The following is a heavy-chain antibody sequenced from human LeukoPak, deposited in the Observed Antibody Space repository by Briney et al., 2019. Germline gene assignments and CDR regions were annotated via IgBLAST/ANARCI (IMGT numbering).Heavy chain of an antibody. CDR2: IIPIFVTA. D-gene: IGHD6-19*01. CDR1: GGTFSSYA. V-gene: IGHV1-69*13. J-gene: IGHJ4*02. Sequence: SVKVSCKASGGTFSSYAISWVRQAPGQGLEWMGGIIPIFVTANYAQKFQGRVTITADESTSTAYMELSSLRSEDTAVYYCARDGDSSGLSPFDYWGQGTLVTVSS. CDR3: ARDGDSSGLSPFDY.